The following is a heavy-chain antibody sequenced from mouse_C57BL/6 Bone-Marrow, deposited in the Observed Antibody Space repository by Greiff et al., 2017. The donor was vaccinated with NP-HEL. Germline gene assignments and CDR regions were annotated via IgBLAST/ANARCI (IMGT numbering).Heavy chain of an antibody. D-gene: IGHD1-1*01. CDR3: ARSGNYGSSYGYAMDY. V-gene: IGHV1-42*01. J-gene: IGHJ4*01. CDR1: GYSFTGYY. Sequence: VQLKQSGPELVKPGASVKISCKASGYSFTGYYMNWVKQSPEKSLEWIGEINPSTGGTTYNQKFKAKATLTVDKSSSTAYMQLKSLTSEDSAVYYCARSGNYGSSYGYAMDYWGQGTSVTVSS. CDR2: INPSTGGT.